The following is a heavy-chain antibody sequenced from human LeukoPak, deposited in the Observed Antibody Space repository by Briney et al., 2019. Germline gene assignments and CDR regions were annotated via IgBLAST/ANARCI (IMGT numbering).Heavy chain of an antibody. CDR3: ARQRRNWFDP. CDR1: GGSISSSSYY. CDR2: INHSGST. V-gene: IGHV4-39*07. J-gene: IGHJ5*02. Sequence: PSETLSLTCTVSGGSISSSSYYWGWIRQPPGKGLEWIGEINHSGSTYYNPSLKSRVTISVDTSKNQFSLKLSSVTAADTAVYYCARQRRNWFDPWGQGTLVTVSS.